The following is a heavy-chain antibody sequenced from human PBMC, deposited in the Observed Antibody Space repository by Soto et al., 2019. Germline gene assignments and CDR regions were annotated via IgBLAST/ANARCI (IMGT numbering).Heavy chain of an antibody. CDR1: GYTFTSYG. Sequence: ASVKVSCKASGYTFTSYGISWVRQAPGQGLEWMGWISAYNGNTNYAQKLQGRVTMTTDTSTSTAYMELRSLRSDDTAVYYCARGGCSSTSCYSAMGPYYYGMDVWGQGTTVTVS. J-gene: IGHJ6*02. CDR3: ARGGCSSTSCYSAMGPYYYGMDV. V-gene: IGHV1-18*04. CDR2: ISAYNGNT. D-gene: IGHD2-2*01.